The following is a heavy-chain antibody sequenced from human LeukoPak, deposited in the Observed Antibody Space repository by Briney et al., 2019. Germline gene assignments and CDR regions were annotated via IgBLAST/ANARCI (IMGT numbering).Heavy chain of an antibody. CDR1: GFTFSSYV. CDR3: AKDVYYYGMDV. Sequence: GGSLRLSCAASGFTFSSYVMAWVRQAPGKGLEWVSALSHSSDSTFYPDSVKGRFTVSRDNSKNTLYLQMNSLRVEDTAIYYCAKDVYYYGMDVWGQGTTVTVSS. CDR2: LSHSSDST. V-gene: IGHV3-23*01. J-gene: IGHJ6*02.